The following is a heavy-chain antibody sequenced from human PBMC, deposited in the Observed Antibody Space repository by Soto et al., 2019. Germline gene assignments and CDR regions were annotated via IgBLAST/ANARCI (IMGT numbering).Heavy chain of an antibody. CDR1: GFTFSSYA. V-gene: IGHV3-30-3*01. CDR2: ISYDGSNK. CDR3: ARDYYHVNSGYGFSMDV. J-gene: IGHJ6*02. Sequence: QVQLVESGGGVVQPGRSLRLSCAASGFTFSSYAMHWVRQAPGKGLEWVAVISYDGSNKYYADSVKGRFTISRDNSKNTLYLQMNSLRAEDTAVYYCARDYYHVNSGYGFSMDVWGQGTTVTVSS. D-gene: IGHD5-12*01.